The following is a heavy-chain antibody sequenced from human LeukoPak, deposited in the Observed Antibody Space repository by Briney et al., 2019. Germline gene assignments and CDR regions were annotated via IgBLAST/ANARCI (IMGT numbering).Heavy chain of an antibody. D-gene: IGHD3-22*01. CDR1: GDSISSSNYY. V-gene: IGHV4-39*07. CDR2: IFYGANT. J-gene: IGHJ4*02. CDR3: ARGTLRYYYDSSGYSHFDY. Sequence: SETLSLTCTVSGDSISSSNYYWGWVRQPPGKGLEWIGSIFYGANTYSNPSLKSRVTISIDTSKNQFSLKLSSVTAADTAVYYCARGTLRYYYDSSGYSHFDYWGQGTLVTVSS.